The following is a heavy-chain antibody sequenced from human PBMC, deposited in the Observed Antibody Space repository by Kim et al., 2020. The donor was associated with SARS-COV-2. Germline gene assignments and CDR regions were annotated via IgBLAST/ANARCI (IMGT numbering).Heavy chain of an antibody. CDR3: ARGRIAAAGTRGYYGMDV. CDR1: GGSFSGYY. J-gene: IGHJ6*02. CDR2: INHSGST. D-gene: IGHD6-13*01. V-gene: IGHV4-34*01. Sequence: SETLSLTCAVYGGSFSGYYWSWIRQPPGKGLECIGEINHSGSTNYNPSLKSRVTISVDTSKNQFSLKLSSVTAADTAVYYCARGRIAAAGTRGYYGMDVWGQGTTVTVSS.